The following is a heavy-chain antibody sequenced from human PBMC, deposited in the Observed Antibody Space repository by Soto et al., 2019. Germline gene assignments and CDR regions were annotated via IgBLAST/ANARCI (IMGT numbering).Heavy chain of an antibody. CDR3: ARDIVVVPAAMAGRYYYGMDV. Sequence: ASVKVSCKASGYTFTGYYMHWVRQAPGQGLEWMGRINPNSGGTNYAQKIQGWVNMNRDTSISTAYKELSKLKSDDKAIYYCARDIVVVPAAMAGRYYYGMDVWGQGTTVTVSS. D-gene: IGHD2-2*01. J-gene: IGHJ6*02. CDR2: INPNSGGT. CDR1: GYTFTGYY. V-gene: IGHV1-2*04.